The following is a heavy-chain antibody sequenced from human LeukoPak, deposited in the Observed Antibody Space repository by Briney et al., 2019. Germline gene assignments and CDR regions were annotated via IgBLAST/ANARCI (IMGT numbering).Heavy chain of an antibody. J-gene: IGHJ3*02. CDR1: GYTFTSYD. CDR3: ARGTHYDYVWGSYRYQAPDAFDI. D-gene: IGHD3-16*02. V-gene: IGHV1-8*01. Sequence: ASVKVSCKASGYTFTSYDINWVRQAPGQGLEWMGWMNPNSGNTGYAQKFQGRVTMTRNTSISTAYMELSSLRSEDTAVYYCARGTHYDYVWGSYRYQAPDAFDIWGQGTMVTVSS. CDR2: MNPNSGNT.